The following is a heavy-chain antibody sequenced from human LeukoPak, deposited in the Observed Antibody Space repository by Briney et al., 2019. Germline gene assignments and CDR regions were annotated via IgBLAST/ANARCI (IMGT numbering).Heavy chain of an antibody. CDR1: GGSISSYY. Sequence: SETLSLTCTVSGGSISSYYWSWIRQPPGKGLEWIGYIYYSGSTNYNPSLKSRVTISVDTSKNQFSLKLSSVTAADTAVYYCARGYGDYQFDYWGQGTLVTVSS. D-gene: IGHD4-17*01. CDR3: ARGYGDYQFDY. CDR2: IYYSGST. V-gene: IGHV4-59*08. J-gene: IGHJ4*02.